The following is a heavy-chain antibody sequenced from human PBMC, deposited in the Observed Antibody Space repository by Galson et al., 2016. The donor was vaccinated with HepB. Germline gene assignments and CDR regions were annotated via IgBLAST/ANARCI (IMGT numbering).Heavy chain of an antibody. CDR2: IYSGGST. CDR1: GFSFSTYA. V-gene: IGHV3-66*01. CDR3: ARNRHCSGGSCYGA. Sequence: SLRLSCAGSGFSFSTYAMSWVRQAPGKGLEWVSLIYSGGSTYYADSVKGRFTISRDSSKNTLYLQMNSLRAEDTAVYYYARNRHCSGGSCYGAWGQGTLVTVSS. D-gene: IGHD2-15*01. J-gene: IGHJ5*02.